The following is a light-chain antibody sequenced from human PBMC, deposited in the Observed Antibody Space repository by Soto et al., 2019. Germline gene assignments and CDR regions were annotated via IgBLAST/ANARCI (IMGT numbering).Light chain of an antibody. Sequence: EIVLTQSPGTLSSSPGERATLSCRASQSVSSSYLAWYQQKPGQAPRLLIYGTSSRATGIPDRFSGSGSGTDFTLTISRLEPEDFAVYYCQQYGSLLFTFGGGTKVEIK. V-gene: IGKV3-20*01. CDR2: GTS. CDR1: QSVSSSY. J-gene: IGKJ4*01. CDR3: QQYGSLLFT.